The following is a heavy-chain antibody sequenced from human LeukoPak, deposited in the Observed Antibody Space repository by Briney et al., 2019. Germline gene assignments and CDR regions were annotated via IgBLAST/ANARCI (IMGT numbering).Heavy chain of an antibody. Sequence: GGSLRLSCAASGFTFSSYSMNWVRQAPGKGLEWVSSISSSSSYIYYADSVKGRFTISRDNAKNSLYLQMNSLRAEDTAVYYCARGGSSTSGDVSDYYYYMDVWGKGTTVTVSS. V-gene: IGHV3-21*01. CDR2: ISSSSSYI. CDR3: ARGGSSTSGDVSDYYYYMDV. D-gene: IGHD2-2*01. J-gene: IGHJ6*03. CDR1: GFTFSSYS.